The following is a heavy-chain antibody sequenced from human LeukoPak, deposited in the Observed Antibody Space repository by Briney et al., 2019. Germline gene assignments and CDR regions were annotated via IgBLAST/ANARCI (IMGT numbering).Heavy chain of an antibody. CDR3: ARVIWSSGSGFDY. CDR2: IIPIFGTA. Sequence: GASVKVSCKASGGTFSSYAISWVRQAPGQGLEWMGGIIPIFGTANYAQKFQGRVTITADESTSTAHMELSSLRSEDTAVYYCARVIWSSGSGFDYWGQGTLVTVSS. J-gene: IGHJ4*02. D-gene: IGHD3-22*01. V-gene: IGHV1-69*13. CDR1: GGTFSSYA.